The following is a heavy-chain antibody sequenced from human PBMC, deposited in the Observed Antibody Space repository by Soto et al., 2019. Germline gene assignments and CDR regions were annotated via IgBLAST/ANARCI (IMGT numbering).Heavy chain of an antibody. D-gene: IGHD1-20*01. Sequence: GESRKISCKGSGYNFATYWIGWVRQMPGKGLEWMGIIYPHDSDTRYSPSFQGQVTISADKSISTAYLQWSSLKASDTAIYYCARRLDNTLDFWGQGTLVTVSS. J-gene: IGHJ4*02. CDR1: GYNFATYW. CDR2: IYPHDSDT. CDR3: ARRLDNTLDF. V-gene: IGHV5-51*01.